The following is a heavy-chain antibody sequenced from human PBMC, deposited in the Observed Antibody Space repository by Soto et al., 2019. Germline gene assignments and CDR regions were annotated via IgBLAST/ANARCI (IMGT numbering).Heavy chain of an antibody. CDR3: ARDDSGDDFDL. CDR1: GGSISSTNW. D-gene: IGHD4-17*01. CDR2: IYRSGTT. J-gene: IGHJ2*01. V-gene: IGHV4-4*02. Sequence: QVQLQESGPGLVEPSGTLSLTCVVSGGSISSTNWWSWVRQPPVKGLEWIGEIYRSGTTNYNPSLKSRVTISVDKSKNQFSLKLSSVTAADTAVYYCARDDSGDDFDLWGRGTLVTVSS.